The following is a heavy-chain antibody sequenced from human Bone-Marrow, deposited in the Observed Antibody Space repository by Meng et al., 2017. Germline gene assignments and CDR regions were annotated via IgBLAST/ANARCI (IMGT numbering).Heavy chain of an antibody. CDR3: ARKAVAGNFDY. V-gene: IGHV4-4*02. Sequence: HVELQEWGPGLVKPSGTLSLPCAVSGDAISSSNWWSWVRQPPGKGLEWIGEIYHSGNTNYNAALKSRVTLSIDKSQNQFSLKLSSATAADTAVYYCARKAVAGNFDYWGQGTLVTVSS. CDR1: GDAISSSNW. D-gene: IGHD6-13*01. J-gene: IGHJ4*02. CDR2: IYHSGNT.